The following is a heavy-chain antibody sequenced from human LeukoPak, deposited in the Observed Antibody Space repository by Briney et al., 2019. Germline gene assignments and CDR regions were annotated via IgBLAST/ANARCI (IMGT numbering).Heavy chain of an antibody. J-gene: IGHJ4*02. CDR2: ISYDGSNE. D-gene: IGHD3-22*01. CDR1: GFTFRSYG. Sequence: GGSLRLSCAASGFTFRSYGMHWVRQAPGKGLEWVAVISYDGSNEYYVDSVKGRFTISRDNSKNTLYLQTDSLRAEDTAVYYYARAPSGYYPYFDYWGQGTLVTVSS. V-gene: IGHV3-30*03. CDR3: ARAPSGYYPYFDY.